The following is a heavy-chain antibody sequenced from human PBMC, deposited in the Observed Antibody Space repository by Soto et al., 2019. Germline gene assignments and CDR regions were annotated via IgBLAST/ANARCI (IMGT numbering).Heavy chain of an antibody. CDR2: MNPNSGNT. CDR3: ARAPYSSGWYGYYGMDV. D-gene: IGHD6-19*01. CDR1: GYTFTSYD. V-gene: IGHV1-8*01. J-gene: IGHJ6*02. Sequence: QVQLVQSGAEVKKPGASVKVSCKASGYTFTSYDINWVRQATGQGLEWVGWMNPNSGNTGYAQKFQGRVTMTRNTSISTAYMELSSLRSEDTAVYYCARAPYSSGWYGYYGMDVWGQGTTVTVSS.